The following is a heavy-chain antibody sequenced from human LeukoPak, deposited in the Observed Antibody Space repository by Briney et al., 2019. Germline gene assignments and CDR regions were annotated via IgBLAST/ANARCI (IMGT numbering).Heavy chain of an antibody. CDR3: AKRADYGANSYDY. V-gene: IGHV3-74*01. CDR2: INGDGSTT. CDR1: GFTFSNYW. J-gene: IGHJ4*02. D-gene: IGHD4/OR15-4a*01. Sequence: PGGSLRLSCAASGFTFSNYWMHWVRQVPGKGLVWVSRINGDGSTTSYADSVKGRFTISRDNAKKTLYLQMSSLRPEDTAVYYCAKRADYGANSYDYWGQGTPVTVSS.